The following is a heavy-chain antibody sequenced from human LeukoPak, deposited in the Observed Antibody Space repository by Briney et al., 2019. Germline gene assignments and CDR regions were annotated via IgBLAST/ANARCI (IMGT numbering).Heavy chain of an antibody. J-gene: IGHJ1*01. V-gene: IGHV3-15*01. CDR3: TARHCRSTSCYGEYFQR. Sequence: GGSLRLSCAASGFTFSNAWTSWVRQAPGKGLEWVGRIKSKTDGGTTDYAAPVKGRFTISRDDSKNTLYLQMNSLKTEDTAVYYCTARHCRSTSCYGEYFQRWGQGTLVTVSS. CDR1: GFTFSNAW. D-gene: IGHD2-2*01. CDR2: IKSKTDGGTT.